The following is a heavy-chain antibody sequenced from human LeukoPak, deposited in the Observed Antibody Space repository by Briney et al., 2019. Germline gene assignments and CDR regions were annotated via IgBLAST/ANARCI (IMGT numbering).Heavy chain of an antibody. V-gene: IGHV3-48*03. CDR3: AREVLTQAIYSGYNAFEI. CDR1: GFTLTTSE. Sequence: GGSLRLSCAASGFTLTTSEMDWVRQAPGKGLEWVAYINSDNSVLYGDSVKGRFTISSDRATNSLYLQVNSLRAEDTAVYYCAREVLTQAIYSGYNAFEIWGQGTMVTVSS. J-gene: IGHJ3*02. CDR2: INSDNSV. D-gene: IGHD5-12*01.